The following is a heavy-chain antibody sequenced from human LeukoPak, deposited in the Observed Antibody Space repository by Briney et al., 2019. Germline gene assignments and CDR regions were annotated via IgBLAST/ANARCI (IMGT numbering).Heavy chain of an antibody. CDR3: ARVQGHPPNGLDV. V-gene: IGHV3-30*03. CDR1: GFTFSTYG. J-gene: IGHJ3*01. D-gene: IGHD2-8*01. Sequence: GGSLRLSCAASGFTFSTYGMHWVRQAPGKGLEWVAVISYDGSNKYYADSVKGRFTTSRDNSKNTLCLQMNSLRAEDTAVYYCARVQGHPPNGLDVWGQGTMVTVSS. CDR2: ISYDGSNK.